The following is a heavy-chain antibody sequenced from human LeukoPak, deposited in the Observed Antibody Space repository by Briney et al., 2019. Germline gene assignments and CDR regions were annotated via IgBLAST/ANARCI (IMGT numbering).Heavy chain of an antibody. V-gene: IGHV4-59*01. D-gene: IGHD3-10*01. CDR1: GGSFSGYY. Sequence: SETLSLTCAVYGGSFSGYYWSCIRQPPGKGLEWIGYIYYSGSTNYNPSLKSRVTISVDTSKNQFSLKLSSVTAADTAVYYCARVLTMVRDNYYMDVWGKGTTVTISS. CDR2: IYYSGST. CDR3: ARVLTMVRDNYYMDV. J-gene: IGHJ6*03.